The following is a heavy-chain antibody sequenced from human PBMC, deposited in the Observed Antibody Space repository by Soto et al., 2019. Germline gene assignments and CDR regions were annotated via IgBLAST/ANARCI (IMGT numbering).Heavy chain of an antibody. CDR2: IHSRGRA. J-gene: IGHJ4*02. V-gene: IGHV4-59*01. Sequence: QVQLQESGPGLVKPSETLSLTCTVSGGSLSNDYWSWIRQSPGRGLEWLANIHSRGRADYNSSLRGRITISVDASANQFFLRLDNVTAGDSAIYYCARGGGASYFSSYFASWGQGTPVTVSS. D-gene: IGHD3-10*01. CDR3: ARGGGASYFSSYFAS. CDR1: GGSLSNDY.